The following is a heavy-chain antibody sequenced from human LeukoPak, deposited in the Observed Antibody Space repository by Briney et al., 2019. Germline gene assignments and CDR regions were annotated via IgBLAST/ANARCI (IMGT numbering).Heavy chain of an antibody. J-gene: IGHJ3*02. CDR2: ISSSSSYI. D-gene: IGHD3-16*02. Sequence: GGSLRLSCAASGFTFSSYAIHWVRQAPGKGLEWVSSISSSSSYIYYADSVKGRFTISRVNAKNSLYLQMNSLRAEDTAVYYCAREITFGGVIVPDAFDIWGQGTMVTVSS. V-gene: IGHV3-21*01. CDR1: GFTFSSYA. CDR3: AREITFGGVIVPDAFDI.